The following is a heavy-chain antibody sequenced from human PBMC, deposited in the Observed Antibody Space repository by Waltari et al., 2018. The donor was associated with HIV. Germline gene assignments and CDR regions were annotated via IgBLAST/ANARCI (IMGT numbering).Heavy chain of an antibody. D-gene: IGHD3-16*02. J-gene: IGHJ3*02. Sequence: DVQLVVSGGDLVQIGGSLRLSCAGSGFAFYPYEMNWVRQAPGKGLEWIAYISSNGGAIHYADSVRGRFTISRDNAKSSLYLQMNSLRGEDTAIYYCARDDLIVRRPFGIWGQGTMVTV. V-gene: IGHV3-48*03. CDR3: ARDDLIVRRPFGI. CDR1: GFAFYPYE. CDR2: ISSNGGAI.